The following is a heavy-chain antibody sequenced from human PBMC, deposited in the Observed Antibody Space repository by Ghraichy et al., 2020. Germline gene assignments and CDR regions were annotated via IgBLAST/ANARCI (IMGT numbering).Heavy chain of an antibody. CDR2: ISGSGGST. V-gene: IGHV3-23*01. CDR1: GFTFSSYA. CDR3: AKAQYYYDSSGYPRVGY. D-gene: IGHD3-22*01. J-gene: IGHJ4*02. Sequence: GGSLRLSCAASGFTFSSYAMSWVRQAPGKGLEWVSAISGSGGSTYYADSVKGRFTISRDNSKNTLYLQMNSLRAEDTAVYYCAKAQYYYDSSGYPRVGYWGQGTLVTVSS.